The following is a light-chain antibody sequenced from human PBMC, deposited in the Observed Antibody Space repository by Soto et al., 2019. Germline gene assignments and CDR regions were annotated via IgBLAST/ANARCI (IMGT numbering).Light chain of an antibody. V-gene: IGKV3-20*01. CDR2: DAS. CDR1: QSVYSSH. J-gene: IGKJ3*01. Sequence: EIVLTQSPGTPSLSPGDRATLSCRASQSVYSSHLAWYRQKPGQVPRLLIYDASSRATGIPDRFSGSGSGTDFTLTISRLEPEDFAVYYCQQYHSAPFTFGPGTKVDIK. CDR3: QQYHSAPFT.